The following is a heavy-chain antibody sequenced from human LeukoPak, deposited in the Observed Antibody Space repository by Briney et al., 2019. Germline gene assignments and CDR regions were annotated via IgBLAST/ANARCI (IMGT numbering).Heavy chain of an antibody. Sequence: PGGSLRLSCAASGFTFSSYSMNWVRQAPGKGLEWVSSISSSSSYIYYADSVKGRFTISRDNAKNSLYLQMNSLRAEDTAVYYCARDYTPRTEPYSSGWYAFDYWGQGTLVTVSS. CDR3: ARDYTPRTEPYSSGWYAFDY. V-gene: IGHV3-21*01. J-gene: IGHJ4*02. D-gene: IGHD6-19*01. CDR2: ISSSSSYI. CDR1: GFTFSSYS.